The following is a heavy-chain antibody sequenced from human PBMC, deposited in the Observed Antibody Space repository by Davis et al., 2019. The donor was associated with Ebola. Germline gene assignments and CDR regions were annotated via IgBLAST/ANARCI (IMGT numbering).Heavy chain of an antibody. D-gene: IGHD4-11*01. Sequence: AASVKVSCKASGGTFTSYGISWVRQAPGQGLEWMGGIIPIFGTANYAQKFQGRVTITADESTSTAYMELSSLRSEDTAVYYCARLWHSNYGYWGQGTLVTVSS. J-gene: IGHJ4*02. CDR3: ARLWHSNYGY. CDR2: IIPIFGTA. V-gene: IGHV1-69*13. CDR1: GGTFTSYG.